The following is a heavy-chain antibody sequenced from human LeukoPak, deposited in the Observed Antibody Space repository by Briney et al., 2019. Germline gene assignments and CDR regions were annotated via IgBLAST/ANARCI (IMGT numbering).Heavy chain of an antibody. J-gene: IGHJ4*02. V-gene: IGHV3-23*01. CDR2: VNADGGNT. CDR3: TRRVKYGGTWDHFAD. Sequence: GGSLRLSCAASGFTFDNYRMSWVRQAPGKGLEWVSTVNADGGNTYYADSVKGRFTISRDNSKSTLILQMNSLRVEDTALYYCTRRVKYGGTWDHFADWGQGTLVAVSS. CDR1: GFTFDNYR. D-gene: IGHD1-26*01.